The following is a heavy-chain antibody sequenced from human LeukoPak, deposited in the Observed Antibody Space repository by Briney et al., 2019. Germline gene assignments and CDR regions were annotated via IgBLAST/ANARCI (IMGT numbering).Heavy chain of an antibody. V-gene: IGHV4-30-4*08. CDR2: IYYSGST. CDR3: AGGVGRQSYRFDY. Sequence: SQTLSLTCTVSGGSISSGDYYWSWIRQPPGKGLEWIGYIYYSGSTYYNPSLKSRVTISVDTSKNQFSLKLSSVTAADTAVYYCAGGVGRQSYRFDYWGQGTLVTVSS. J-gene: IGHJ4*02. D-gene: IGHD1-26*01. CDR1: GGSISSGDYY.